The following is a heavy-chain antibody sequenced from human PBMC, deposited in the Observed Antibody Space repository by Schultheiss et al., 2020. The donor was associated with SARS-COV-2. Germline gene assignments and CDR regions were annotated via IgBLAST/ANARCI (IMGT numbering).Heavy chain of an antibody. CDR3: ARGSKYCSSTSCYSWFFLYYFDY. CDR2: INHSGST. D-gene: IGHD2-2*01. V-gene: IGHV4-34*01. J-gene: IGHJ4*02. Sequence: SETLSLTCAVYGGSFSGYYWSWIRQPPGKGLEWIGEINHSGSTNYNPSLKSRVTISVDTSKNQFSLKLSSVTAADTAVYYCARGSKYCSSTSCYSWFFLYYFDYWGQGTLVTVSS. CDR1: GGSFSGYY.